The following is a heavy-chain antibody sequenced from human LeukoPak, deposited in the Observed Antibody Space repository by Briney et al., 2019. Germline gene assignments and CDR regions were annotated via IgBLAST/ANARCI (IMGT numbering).Heavy chain of an antibody. CDR3: ARDLDGSGSYPVDNRNWFDP. J-gene: IGHJ5*02. CDR1: GLTFSSYW. D-gene: IGHD3-10*01. Sequence: PGGSLRLSCAASGLTFSSYWMSWVRQAPGKGLEWVANIKQDGSEKYYVDSVKGRSTISRDNAKNSLYLQMNSLRAEDTAVYYCARDLDGSGSYPVDNRNWFDPWGQGTLVTVSS. V-gene: IGHV3-7*01. CDR2: IKQDGSEK.